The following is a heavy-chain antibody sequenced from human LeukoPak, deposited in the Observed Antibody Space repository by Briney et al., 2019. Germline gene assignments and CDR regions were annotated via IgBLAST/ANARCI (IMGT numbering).Heavy chain of an antibody. Sequence: PSETLSLTCTVSGDSISNHYWNWIRQPPGKGLEWIGYVFSSGSTDYNPSLKSRVTISLDTSRNLFSLSLTSVTAADTAVYYCARAYMVQGVHFDYWGQGTLVTVSS. D-gene: IGHD3-10*01. V-gene: IGHV4-59*11. CDR2: VFSSGST. CDR3: ARAYMVQGVHFDY. J-gene: IGHJ4*02. CDR1: GDSISNHY.